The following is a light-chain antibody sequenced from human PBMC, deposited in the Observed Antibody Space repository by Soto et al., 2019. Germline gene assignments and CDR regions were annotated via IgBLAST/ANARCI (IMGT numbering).Light chain of an antibody. Sequence: DIQMTQSPSSLSASVGDRVTITCQASQGIYNYLAWYQQKPGKAPKLLIYAASTLEAEVPSRFSGSGSGTDFTLTISSLQPEDVATYYCHKYNSALLTFSQGTRLEIK. CDR1: QGIYNY. J-gene: IGKJ5*01. V-gene: IGKV1-27*01. CDR3: HKYNSALLT. CDR2: AAS.